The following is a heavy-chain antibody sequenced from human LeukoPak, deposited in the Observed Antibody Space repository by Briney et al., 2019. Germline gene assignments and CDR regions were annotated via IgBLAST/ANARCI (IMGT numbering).Heavy chain of an antibody. V-gene: IGHV1-24*01. CDR1: GYTLTELS. J-gene: IGHJ4*02. CDR2: FDPEDGET. CDR3: ARDRSYSGAFDY. Sequence: ASVKVSCKVSGYTLTELSMHWVRQAPGKGLEWMGGFDPEDGETIYAQKFQGRVTMTEGTSTDTAYMELRSLRSDDTAVYYCARDRSYSGAFDYWGQGTLVTVSS. D-gene: IGHD1-26*01.